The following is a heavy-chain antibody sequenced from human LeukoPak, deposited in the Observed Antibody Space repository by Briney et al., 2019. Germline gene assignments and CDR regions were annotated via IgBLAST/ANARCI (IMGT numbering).Heavy chain of an antibody. CDR3: ARAPPSSSWYGGYYYYGMDV. CDR1: GYTFTGYY. Sequence: ASVKFSCKASGYTFTGYYMHWVRQAPGQGLEWMGWINPNSGGTNYAQKFQGWVTMTRDTSISTAYMELSRLRSDDTAVYYCARAPPSSSWYGGYYYYGMDVWGQGTTVTVSS. J-gene: IGHJ6*02. D-gene: IGHD6-13*01. CDR2: INPNSGGT. V-gene: IGHV1-2*04.